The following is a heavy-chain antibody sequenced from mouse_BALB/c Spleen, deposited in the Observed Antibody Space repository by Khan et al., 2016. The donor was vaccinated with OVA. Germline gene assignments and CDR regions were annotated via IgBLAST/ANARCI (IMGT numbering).Heavy chain of an antibody. D-gene: IGHD1-1*01. Sequence: EVMLVESGGGLVKPGGSLKLSCAASGLTFSSSAMSWVRQPPEKRLEWVATISTGGRKIYYADSVKGRFTISRDNAKNTLSLQMSSLRSEDTAMYYCARSITPVVAFYYWGQGTTLTVSS. CDR3: ARSITPVVAFYY. CDR1: GLTFSSSA. V-gene: IGHV5-9-1*01. J-gene: IGHJ2*01. CDR2: ISTGGRKI.